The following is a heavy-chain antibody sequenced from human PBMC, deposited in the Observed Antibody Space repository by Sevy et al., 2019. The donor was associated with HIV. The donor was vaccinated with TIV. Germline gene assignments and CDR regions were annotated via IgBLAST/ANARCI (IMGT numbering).Heavy chain of an antibody. J-gene: IGHJ6*02. Sequence: GSLRLSCVVSGITFSTSGMHWVRQAPGKGLEWVAVISYHGRDKFYADSVKGRSNISRDNSKNILYLQMVSLRAEDTAVDYCAKDFTGYNGMDVWGQGTMVTVSS. D-gene: IGHD3-9*01. V-gene: IGHV3-30*18. CDR3: AKDFTGYNGMDV. CDR1: GITFSTSG. CDR2: ISYHGRDK.